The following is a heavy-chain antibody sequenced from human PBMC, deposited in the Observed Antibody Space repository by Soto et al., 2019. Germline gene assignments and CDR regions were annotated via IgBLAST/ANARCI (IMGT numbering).Heavy chain of an antibody. V-gene: IGHV1-69*02. CDR1: GGTFSSYT. CDR2: IIPILGIA. CDR3: ARASGIIAAAGNADY. Sequence: QVQLVQSGAEVKKPGSSVKVSCKASGGTFSSYTISWVRQAPGQGLEWMGRIIPILGIANYAQKFQGRVTITADKSTSTADMELSSLRSEDTAVYYCARASGIIAAAGNADYWGQGTLVTVSS. J-gene: IGHJ4*02. D-gene: IGHD6-13*01.